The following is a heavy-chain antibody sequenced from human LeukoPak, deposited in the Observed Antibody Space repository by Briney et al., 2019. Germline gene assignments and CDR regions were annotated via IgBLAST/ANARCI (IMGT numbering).Heavy chain of an antibody. J-gene: IGHJ3*02. CDR1: GYTFTSYD. CDR2: IIPIFGTA. D-gene: IGHD1-26*01. V-gene: IGHV1-69*05. CDR3: ARDMRIVGATTSWYAFDI. Sequence: ASVKVSCKASGYTFTSYDINWVRQATGQGLEWMGGIIPIFGTANYAQKFQGRVTITTDESTSTAYMELSSLRSEDTAVYYCARDMRIVGATTSWYAFDIWGQGTMVTVSS.